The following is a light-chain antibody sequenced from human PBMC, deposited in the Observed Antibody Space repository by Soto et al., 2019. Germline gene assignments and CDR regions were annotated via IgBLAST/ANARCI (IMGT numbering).Light chain of an antibody. CDR3: SSYAGSNNLV. CDR2: EVS. Sequence: QSALTLPPSASGSPGQSVTISCTGTSSDVGGYNYVSWYQQHPGKAPKLMIYEVSKRPSGVPDRFSGSKSGNTASLTVSGLQAEDEADYYCSSYAGSNNLVFGRGTKLTVL. J-gene: IGLJ2*01. CDR1: SSDVGGYNY. V-gene: IGLV2-8*01.